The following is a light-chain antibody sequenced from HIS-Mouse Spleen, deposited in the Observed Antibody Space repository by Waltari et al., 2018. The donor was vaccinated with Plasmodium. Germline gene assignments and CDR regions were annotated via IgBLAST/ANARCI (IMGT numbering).Light chain of an antibody. CDR3: SSYAGSKV. V-gene: IGLV2-8*01. Sequence: SALTQPPSASGSPGKSVTISCPGTSSDVGGYNYVSWYQQHPGKAPKLMIYEVSKRPSGVPDRFSGSKSGNTASLTVSGLQAEDEADYYCSSYAGSKVFGGGTKLTVL. CDR1: SSDVGGYNY. J-gene: IGLJ3*02. CDR2: EVS.